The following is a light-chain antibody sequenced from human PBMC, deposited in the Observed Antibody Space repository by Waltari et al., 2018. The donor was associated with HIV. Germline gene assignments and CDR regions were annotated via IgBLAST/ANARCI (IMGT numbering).Light chain of an antibody. CDR3: QQYGSGYT. CDR1: RTINNDF. V-gene: IGKV3-20*01. J-gene: IGKJ2*01. CDR2: GAS. Sequence: EIVLMQSPGTLSSSLGGRATLSCRASRTINNDFLAWYQQKRGQSPRLLIYGASTRATGVPDRFSGSGSGTDFTLTISGLEPEDFTVYYCQQYGSGYTFGLGTTLDI.